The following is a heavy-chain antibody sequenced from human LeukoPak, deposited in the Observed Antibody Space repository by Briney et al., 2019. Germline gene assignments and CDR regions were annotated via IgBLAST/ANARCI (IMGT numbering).Heavy chain of an antibody. CDR1: GYSFTNYW. V-gene: IGHV5-51*01. J-gene: IGHJ4*02. D-gene: IGHD3-3*01. CDR3: ATTYDFWSGPYDY. CDR2: IYPGDSDT. Sequence: GESLKISCKGSGYSFTNYWIGWVRQMPGKGLEWMGFIYPGDSDTRYSPSFQGQVTISADKSISTAYLQWSSLKASDTAMYYCATTYDFWSGPYDYWGQGTLVTVS.